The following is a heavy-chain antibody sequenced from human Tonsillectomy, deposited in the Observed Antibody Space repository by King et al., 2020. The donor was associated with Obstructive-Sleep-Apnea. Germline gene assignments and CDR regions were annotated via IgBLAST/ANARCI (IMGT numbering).Heavy chain of an antibody. CDR2: IDPSDSYT. CDR1: GYSFTSYW. V-gene: IGHV5-10-1*01. J-gene: IGHJ4*02. D-gene: IGHD4-17*01. CDR3: ATKGGYTTDY. Sequence: EQLVQSGAEVKKPGESLRISCKGSGYSFTSYWISWVRQMPGKGLEWMGRIDPSDSYTNYSPAFQGNVTISADKSISTAYLQWSSLKASDTAMYYCATKGGYTTDYWGQGTLVTVSS.